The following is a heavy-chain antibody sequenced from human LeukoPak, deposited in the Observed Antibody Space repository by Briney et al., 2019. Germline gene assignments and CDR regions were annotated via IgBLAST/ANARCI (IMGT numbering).Heavy chain of an antibody. CDR3: ARDPPYGDRALDV. V-gene: IGHV3-53*01. CDR1: GFTVSSNY. D-gene: IGHD4-17*01. CDR2: IYSGGST. Sequence: GESLRLSCAASGFTVSSNYMSWVRQAPGKGLEWVSVIYSGGSTYYADSVKGRFTISRDNSKNTLYLQMNSLRAEDTAVYYCARDPPYGDRALDVWGKGTTVTVSS. J-gene: IGHJ6*04.